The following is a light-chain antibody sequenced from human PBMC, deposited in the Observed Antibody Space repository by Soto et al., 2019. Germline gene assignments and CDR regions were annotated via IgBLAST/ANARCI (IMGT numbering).Light chain of an antibody. V-gene: IGLV2-23*02. CDR2: EVN. CDR3: CSYAGGRTFVV. Sequence: QPASVSGSPGQSVTISCTGTSSDIGSYNLVSWYHHHPGQAPKLVIYEVNKRPSVDSNRFSGSKSGNTASLTIAGLQPEDEGEYYCCSYAGGRTFVVFGGGTKVTVL. CDR1: SSDIGSYNL. J-gene: IGLJ3*02.